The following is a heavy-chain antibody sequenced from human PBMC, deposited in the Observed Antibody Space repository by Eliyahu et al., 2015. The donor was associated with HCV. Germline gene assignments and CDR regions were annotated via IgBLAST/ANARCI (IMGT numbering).Heavy chain of an antibody. CDR1: GFTFSSXG. V-gene: IGHV3-33*01. J-gene: IGHJ6*02. CDR2: IWYDGSNK. CDR3: ARGQFVTENYYYYGMDV. D-gene: IGHD5-24*01. Sequence: QVQLVESGGGVVQPGRSLRLSCAASGFTFSSXGMHWVRQAPGKGLEWVXVIWYDGSNKYYADSVKGRFTISRDNSKNTLYLQMNSLRAEDTAVYYCARGQFVTENYYYYGMDVWGQGTTVTVSS.